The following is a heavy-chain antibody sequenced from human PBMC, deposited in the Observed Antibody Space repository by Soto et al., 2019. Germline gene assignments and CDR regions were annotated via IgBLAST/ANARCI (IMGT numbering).Heavy chain of an antibody. CDR2: IYWDDDK. V-gene: IGHV2-5*02. D-gene: IGHD2-2*01. CDR3: ARDYCSSTSCQYYFDY. Sequence: QITLKESGPTLVKPTQTLTLTCTFSGFSLSTSGVGVGWIRQPPGKALEWLALIYWDDDKRYSPSLKSRLTITKDTSKNQVVLTMTNMDPVDTATYYCARDYCSSTSCQYYFDYWGQGTLVTVSS. CDR1: GFSLSTSGVG. J-gene: IGHJ4*02.